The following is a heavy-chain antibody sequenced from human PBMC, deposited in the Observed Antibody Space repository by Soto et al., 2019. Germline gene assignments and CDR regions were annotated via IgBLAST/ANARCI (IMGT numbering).Heavy chain of an antibody. CDR3: ARDPQLYSYGYGYYYYGMDV. CDR2: INHSGST. D-gene: IGHD5-18*01. V-gene: IGHV4-34*01. J-gene: IGHJ6*02. Sequence: QVQLQQWGAGLLKPSETLSLTCAVYGGSFSGYYWSWIRQPPGKGLEWIGEINHSGSTNYNPSLKSRVTISVDTSKNQFSLKLSSVTAADTAVYYCARDPQLYSYGYGYYYYGMDVWGQGTTVTVSS. CDR1: GGSFSGYY.